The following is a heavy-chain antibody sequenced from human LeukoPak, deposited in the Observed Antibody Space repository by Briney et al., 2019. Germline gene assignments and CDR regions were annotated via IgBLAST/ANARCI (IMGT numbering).Heavy chain of an antibody. CDR2: IKQDGSEK. CDR1: GFTFSSYW. J-gene: IGHJ4*02. D-gene: IGHD1-26*01. V-gene: IGHV3-7*01. Sequence: PGGSLRLSCAASGFTFSSYWMSWVRQAPGKGLEWVANIKQDGSEKYYVDSVEGRFTISRDYAKNSLYLQMNSLRAEDTAVYYCARRRYSGSSQHFDYWGQGTLVTVSS. CDR3: ARRRYSGSSQHFDY.